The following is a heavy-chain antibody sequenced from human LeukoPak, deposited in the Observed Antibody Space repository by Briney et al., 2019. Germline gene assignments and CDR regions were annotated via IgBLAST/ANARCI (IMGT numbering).Heavy chain of an antibody. Sequence: PSETLSLTCTVSGGSISSGDYYWSWIRQPPGKGPEWIGYIYYSGSTYYNPSLKSRVTISVDTSKNQFSLKLSSVTAADTAVYYCARSREINYFLEWYLRDAFDIWGQGTMVTVSS. V-gene: IGHV4-30-4*08. CDR1: GGSISSGDYY. D-gene: IGHD3-3*01. CDR3: ARSREINYFLEWYLRDAFDI. J-gene: IGHJ3*02. CDR2: IYYSGST.